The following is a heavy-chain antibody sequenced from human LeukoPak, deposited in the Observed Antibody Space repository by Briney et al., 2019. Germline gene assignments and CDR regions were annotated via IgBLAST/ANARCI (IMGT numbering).Heavy chain of an antibody. Sequence: SETLSLTCTVSHDSFISYYWNWIRQPPGKGLEWIGYIYSSGNTDYNPALKSRVTMSMDTSRNQFSLKLRSVTAADTAIYYCARDEGIAAQFDYWGQGTLVTVSS. D-gene: IGHD6-6*01. CDR1: HDSFISYY. J-gene: IGHJ4*02. CDR2: IYSSGNT. CDR3: ARDEGIAAQFDY. V-gene: IGHV4-59*01.